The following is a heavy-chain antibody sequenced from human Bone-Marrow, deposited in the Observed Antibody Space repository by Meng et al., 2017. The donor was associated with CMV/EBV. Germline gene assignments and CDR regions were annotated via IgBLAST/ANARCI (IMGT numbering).Heavy chain of an antibody. V-gene: IGHV3-74*01. CDR3: ARGLAILRYFDWSATDNWFDP. Sequence: SNYMSWVRQAPGKGLVWVSRINSDGSSTSYADSVKGRFTISRDNAKNTLYLQMNSLRAEDTAVYYCARGLAILRYFDWSATDNWFDPWGQGTLVTVSS. CDR1: SNY. CDR2: INSDGSST. J-gene: IGHJ5*02. D-gene: IGHD3-9*01.